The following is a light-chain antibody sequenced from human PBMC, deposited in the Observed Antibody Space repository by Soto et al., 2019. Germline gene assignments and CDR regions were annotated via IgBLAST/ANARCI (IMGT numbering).Light chain of an antibody. Sequence: QSVLTQPASVSGSPGQSITISCTGTSSDVGGYNYVSWYQQHPGKAPKLMIYEVSNRPSGVSHRFSGSKSGNTASLTISGLQAEDEADFYCSSYSSSSTSFVFGTGTKLTVL. CDR1: SSDVGGYNY. CDR2: EVS. V-gene: IGLV2-14*01. J-gene: IGLJ1*01. CDR3: SSYSSSSTSFV.